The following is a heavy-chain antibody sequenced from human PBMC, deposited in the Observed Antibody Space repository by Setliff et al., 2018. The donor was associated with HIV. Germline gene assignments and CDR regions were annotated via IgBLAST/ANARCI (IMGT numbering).Heavy chain of an antibody. Sequence: ASVKVSCKASGGTFSSYAISWVRQAPGQGLEWMGGIIPILGIANYAQKFQGRVTITADESTSTAYMELSSLRSEDTAVYYCARDYFPPHVPPLDPWGQGTPVTVSS. CDR2: IIPILGIA. V-gene: IGHV1-69*10. CDR3: ARDYFPPHVPPLDP. J-gene: IGHJ5*02. CDR1: GGTFSSYA. D-gene: IGHD3-10*01.